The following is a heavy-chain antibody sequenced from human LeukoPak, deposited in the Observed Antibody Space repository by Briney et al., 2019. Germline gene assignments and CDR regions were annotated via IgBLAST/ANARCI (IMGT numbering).Heavy chain of an antibody. CDR3: ARHYFDY. CDR2: ISYDGSNK. CDR1: GFTFSSYA. J-gene: IGHJ4*02. Sequence: GRSLRLSCAASGFTFSSYAMHWVRQAPGKGLEWVAVISYDGSNKYYADSVKGRFTISRGNSKNTLYLQMNSLRAEDTAVYYCARHYFDYWGQGTLVTVSS. V-gene: IGHV3-30-3*01.